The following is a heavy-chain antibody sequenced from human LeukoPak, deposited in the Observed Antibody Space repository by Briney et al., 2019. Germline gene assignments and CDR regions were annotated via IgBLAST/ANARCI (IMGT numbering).Heavy chain of an antibody. D-gene: IGHD6-6*01. Sequence: ASVKVSCKASGYTFTSYGISWVRQAPGQGLEWMGWISAYNGNTNYAQKLQGRVTMTTDTSTSTAYMELRSLRSDDTAVYYCASGRRAARRDYYYYYMDVWGKGTTVTVSS. CDR3: ASGRRAARRDYYYYYMDV. CDR2: ISAYNGNT. CDR1: GYTFTSYG. J-gene: IGHJ6*03. V-gene: IGHV1-18*01.